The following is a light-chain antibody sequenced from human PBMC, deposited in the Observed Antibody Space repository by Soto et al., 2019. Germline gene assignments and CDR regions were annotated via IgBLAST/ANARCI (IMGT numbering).Light chain of an antibody. CDR1: QSLSTGY. J-gene: IGKJ3*01. CDR3: QQYGSSPGFT. CDR2: AAS. V-gene: IGKV3-20*01. Sequence: EIVLTQSPGTLSLSQGERATLSCRASQSLSTGYLAWYQQKPGQAPRLLIYAASTRATGIPDRFSGSGSGTDFTLTISRLEPEDFAVYYCQQYGSSPGFTFGPGTKVDIK.